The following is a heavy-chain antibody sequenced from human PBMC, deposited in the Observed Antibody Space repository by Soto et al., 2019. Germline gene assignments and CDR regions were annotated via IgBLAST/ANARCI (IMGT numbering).Heavy chain of an antibody. CDR1: GGSVSSGSYY. CDR3: ARDSGSGWT. D-gene: IGHD6-19*01. CDR2: IYYSGST. V-gene: IGHV4-61*01. J-gene: IGHJ5*02. Sequence: QVQLQESGPGLVKPSETLSLTCTVSGGSVSSGSYYWSWIRQPPGKGLEWIGYIYYSGSTNYNPSLKSRVTISVDTSKNRFSLKLSSVTAADTAVYYCARDSGSGWTWGQGTLVTVSS.